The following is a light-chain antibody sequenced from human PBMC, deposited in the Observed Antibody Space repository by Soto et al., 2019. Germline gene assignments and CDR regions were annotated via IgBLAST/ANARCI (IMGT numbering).Light chain of an antibody. CDR2: SNT. CDR1: SSNIGSNT. Sequence: QSVLTQPPSVSETTGQRVTISCSGSSSNIGSNTVNWYRQLPETAPKLLIYSNTQRPSGVPDRFSGSKSGTSASLAISGLHSEDEGDYYCAVWDDSLNGCVFGTGTKVTVL. CDR3: AVWDDSLNGCV. J-gene: IGLJ1*01. V-gene: IGLV1-44*01.